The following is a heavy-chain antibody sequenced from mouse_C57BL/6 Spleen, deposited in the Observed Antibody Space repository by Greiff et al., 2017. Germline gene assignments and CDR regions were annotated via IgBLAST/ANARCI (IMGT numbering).Heavy chain of an antibody. Sequence: QVQLQQSGAELVKPGASVKISCKASGYAFSSYWMNWVKQRPGKGLEWIGQIYPGDGDTNYNGKFKGKATLTADKSSSTAYMQLSSLTSEDSAVYFCARWDGDLEYFDYWGQGTTLTVSS. D-gene: IGHD4-1*01. V-gene: IGHV1-80*01. J-gene: IGHJ2*01. CDR1: GYAFSSYW. CDR2: IYPGDGDT. CDR3: ARWDGDLEYFDY.